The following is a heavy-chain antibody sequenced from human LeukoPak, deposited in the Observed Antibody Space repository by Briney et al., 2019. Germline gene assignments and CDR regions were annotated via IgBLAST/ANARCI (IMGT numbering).Heavy chain of an antibody. CDR2: ISWNSGSI. J-gene: IGHJ6*02. CDR3: AKDISSGNVPYYYYGMDV. CDR1: GFTFDDYA. V-gene: IGHV3-9*01. D-gene: IGHD3-10*01. Sequence: GGSLRLSCAASGFTFDDYAMHWVRQAPGKGLEWASGISWNSGSIGYADSVKGRFTISRDNAKNSLYLQMNSLRAEDTALYYCAKDISSGNVPYYYYGMDVWGQGTTVTVSS.